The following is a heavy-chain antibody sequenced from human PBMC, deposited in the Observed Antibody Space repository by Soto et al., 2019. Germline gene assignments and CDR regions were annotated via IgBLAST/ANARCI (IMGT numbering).Heavy chain of an antibody. Sequence: QVQLQESGPGLVKPSQTLSLTCTVSGGSISSGGYYWSWIRQHPGKGLEWIGYIYYSGSTYYNPSLKSRVTISLDTSENQFSLKLSSVTAADTAVYYCARETTLTRVGTFDIWGQGKMVTVSS. CDR3: ARETTLTRVGTFDI. CDR2: IYYSGST. D-gene: IGHD4-17*01. CDR1: GGSISSGGYY. J-gene: IGHJ3*02. V-gene: IGHV4-31*03.